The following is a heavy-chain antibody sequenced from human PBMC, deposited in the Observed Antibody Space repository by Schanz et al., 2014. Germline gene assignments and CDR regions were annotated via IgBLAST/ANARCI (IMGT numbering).Heavy chain of an antibody. CDR2: ISGGGGTT. Sequence: EVQLLESGGGLVQPGGSLRLSCAASGFTFSSYAMSWVRQAPGKGLEWVSSISGGGGTTYYADSVKGRFTIARDNSKNTLYLQMKSLRAEDTAVYYCARVKYCTITRCYRTETEGIYYMDVWGKGTTXTVSS. V-gene: IGHV3-23*01. J-gene: IGHJ6*03. CDR1: GFTFSSYA. D-gene: IGHD2-2*01. CDR3: ARVKYCTITRCYRTETEGIYYMDV.